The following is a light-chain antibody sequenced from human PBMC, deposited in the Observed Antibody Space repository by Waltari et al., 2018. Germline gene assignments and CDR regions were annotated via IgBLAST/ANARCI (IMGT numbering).Light chain of an antibody. CDR2: KDK. CDR1: TLPKQF. J-gene: IGLJ2*01. V-gene: IGLV3-25*03. CDR3: QSADSIDSYVV. Sequence: SFELTQPPSMSVSPGQTARITCSGDTLPKQFAYLYQQKAGQAPVLVIYKDKERPSGIPERFSGSSSGATVTLTISEVQAEDEADYYCQSADSIDSYVVFGGGTKLTVL.